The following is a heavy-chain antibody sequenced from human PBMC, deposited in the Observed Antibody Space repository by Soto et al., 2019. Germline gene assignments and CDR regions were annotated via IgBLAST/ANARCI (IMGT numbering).Heavy chain of an antibody. V-gene: IGHV1-2*04. CDR3: ARGKWGCSSTSCYEYFDD. D-gene: IGHD2-2*01. CDR2: INPNSGGT. Sequence: ASVKVSCKASGYTFTGYYMHWVRQAPGQGLEWMGWINPNSGGTNYAQKFQGWVTMTRDTSISTAYMELSRLRSDDTAVYYCARGKWGCSSTSCYEYFDDWGQGSLVTVSS. CDR1: GYTFTGYY. J-gene: IGHJ4*02.